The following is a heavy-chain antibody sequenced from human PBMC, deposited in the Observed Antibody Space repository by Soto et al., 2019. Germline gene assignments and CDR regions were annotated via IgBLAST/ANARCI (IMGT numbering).Heavy chain of an antibody. CDR2: VNAGDGSR. D-gene: IGHD6-19*01. CDR3: VGDGGVAGNNKFEF. Sequence: VKASSKAPGSPFTNYGGHWVRQAPGQRLEWMGWVNAGDGSRKYSRNFQGRVIIISDTTACTAYMELSSLRSEDTSPTYCVGDGGVAGNNKFEFWDQGPLGAASS. V-gene: IGHV1-3*01. J-gene: IGHJ4*02. CDR1: GSPFTNYG.